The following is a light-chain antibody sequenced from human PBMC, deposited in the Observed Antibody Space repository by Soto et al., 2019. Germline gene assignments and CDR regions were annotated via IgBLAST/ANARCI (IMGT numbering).Light chain of an antibody. CDR2: DVS. CDR3: SSYAGTHIV. Sequence: QSVLTQPPSASGSPGQSVAISCTGTSSDVGGYNYVSWYQQHPGKAPKLMIYDVSKRSSGVPDRFSGSKSGNTASLTVTGLQAEDEADYYCSSYAGTHIVFGTGTKLTVL. CDR1: SSDVGGYNY. V-gene: IGLV2-8*01. J-gene: IGLJ1*01.